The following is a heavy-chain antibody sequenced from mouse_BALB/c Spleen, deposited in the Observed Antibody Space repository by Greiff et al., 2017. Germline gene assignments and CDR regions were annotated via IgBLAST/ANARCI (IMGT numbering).Heavy chain of an antibody. V-gene: IGHV5-6-5*01. J-gene: IGHJ2*01. Sequence: EVQVVESGGGLVKPGGSLKLSCAASGFTFSSYAMSWVRQTPEKRLEWVASISSGGSSYYPDSVKGRFTISRDNARNILYLQMSSLRSEDTAMYYCARGEGRDGDFDYWGQGTTLTVSS. CDR3: ARGEGRDGDFDY. CDR2: ISSGGSS. CDR1: GFTFSSYA. D-gene: IGHD3-3*01.